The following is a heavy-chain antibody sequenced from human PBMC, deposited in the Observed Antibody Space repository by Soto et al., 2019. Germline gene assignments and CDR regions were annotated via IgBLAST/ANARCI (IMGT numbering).Heavy chain of an antibody. D-gene: IGHD3-3*01. CDR1: GYTFTGYY. CDR2: INPNSGGT. V-gene: IGHV1-2*02. Sequence: AASVKVSCKASGYTFTGYYMHWVRQAPGQGLEWMGWINPNSGGTNYAQKFQGRVTMTRDTSISTAYMELSRLRSDDTAVYYCARERYYDFWSGSYYYYYGMDVWGQGTTVTVSS. CDR3: ARERYYDFWSGSYYYYYGMDV. J-gene: IGHJ6*02.